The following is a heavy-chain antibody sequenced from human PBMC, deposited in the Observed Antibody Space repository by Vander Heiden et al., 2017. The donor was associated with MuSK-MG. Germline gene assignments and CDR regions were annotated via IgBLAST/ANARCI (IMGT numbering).Heavy chain of an antibody. J-gene: IGHJ4*02. D-gene: IGHD7-27*01. CDR3: ARQPPNWGKGYYFDY. V-gene: IGHV4-59*01. CDR2: IYYSGNT. CDR1: GGSISRYY. Sequence: QVQLQESGPGLVKPSETLFLTCTVSGGSISRYYWSWIRQPPGKGLEWIGYIYYSGNTNYKPSLKSRVTISVDTSENQFSLKLNSVTAADTAVYYCARQPPNWGKGYYFDYWGQGTLVTVSS.